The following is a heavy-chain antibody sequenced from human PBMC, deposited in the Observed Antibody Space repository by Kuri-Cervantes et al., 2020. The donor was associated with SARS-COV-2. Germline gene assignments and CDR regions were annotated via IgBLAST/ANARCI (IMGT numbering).Heavy chain of an antibody. CDR2: ISYDGSNK. CDR1: GFTFSSYG. Sequence: GGSLRLSCAASGFTFSSYGMHWVRQAPGKGLEWVAVISYDGSNKYYADSVKGRFTISRDNPKNTLYLQMNSMRAEDTAVYYCAREGVEAFDIWGQGTMVTVSS. V-gene: IGHV3-30*03. D-gene: IGHD1-1*01. CDR3: AREGVEAFDI. J-gene: IGHJ3*02.